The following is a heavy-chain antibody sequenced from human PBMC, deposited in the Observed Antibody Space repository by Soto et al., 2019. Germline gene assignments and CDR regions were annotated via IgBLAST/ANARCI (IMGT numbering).Heavy chain of an antibody. V-gene: IGHV3-11*01. J-gene: IGHJ4*02. D-gene: IGHD5-18*01. CDR2: ISDSASTT. CDR3: VGGHSYGYY. CDR1: GFPFSDYY. Sequence: GGSLRLSCAASGFPFSDYYMSWIRQAPGKGLEWVSYISDSASTTYYADSVKGRFTVSRDNSKKSLFLQMNSLRDEDTAVYYCVGGHSYGYYWGQGTPVTVSS.